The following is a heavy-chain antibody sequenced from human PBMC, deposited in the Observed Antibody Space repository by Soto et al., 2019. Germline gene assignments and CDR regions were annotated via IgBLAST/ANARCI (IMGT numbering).Heavy chain of an antibody. CDR3: ARDAAARLKDY. J-gene: IGHJ4*02. V-gene: IGHV1-18*01. CDR1: GYTFTSYG. Sequence: QVQLVQSGAEVKKPGASVKVSCKASGYTFTSYGISWVRQAPGQGLEGMGWISAYNGNTKYAQKFQGRVTMTTDTSTSTAYMEVRSLRSDDTAVDYCARDAAARLKDYWGQGTLVTVSS. D-gene: IGHD6-13*01. CDR2: ISAYNGNT.